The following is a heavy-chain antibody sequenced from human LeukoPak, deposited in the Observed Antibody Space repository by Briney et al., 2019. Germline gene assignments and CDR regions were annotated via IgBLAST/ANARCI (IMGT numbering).Heavy chain of an antibody. CDR1: GFTFSDYY. CDR3: ARDLRDYYDSSGYSLPFAY. Sequence: KPGGSLRLSCAASGFTFSDYYMSWIRPDPGKGLEWLSYISSSTGYTNYADSVRGRFTISRDNAKNSLYLQMNSLRAEDTAVYYCARDLRDYYDSSGYSLPFAYWGQGTLVTVSS. D-gene: IGHD3-22*01. J-gene: IGHJ4*02. V-gene: IGHV3-11*05. CDR2: ISSSTGYT.